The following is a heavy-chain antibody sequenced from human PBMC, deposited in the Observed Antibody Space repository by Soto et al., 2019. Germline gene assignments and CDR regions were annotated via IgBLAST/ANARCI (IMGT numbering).Heavy chain of an antibody. CDR2: VRSKAYGGTT. CDR1: GFTVGDYA. CDR3: ARSTYSSRYSYSGLDA. J-gene: IGHJ6*02. V-gene: IGHV3-49*03. D-gene: IGHD1-20*01. Sequence: SLSLSGTTSGFTVGDYAMTCFRQAPWEGLEWVGVVRSKAYGGTTDYAASVKGRFDISRDDSKSIAYLQMNSVTTEDTAVYFCARSTYSSRYSYSGLDARGHGPTVTVSS.